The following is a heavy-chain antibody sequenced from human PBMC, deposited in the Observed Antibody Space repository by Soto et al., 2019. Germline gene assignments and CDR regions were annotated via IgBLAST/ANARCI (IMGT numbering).Heavy chain of an antibody. Sequence: SETLSLTCTVSGGSITSYYWTWIRQPPGKGLEWIGYIHHSGSTNYNPSLKNRVTISVDTTKNQLSLNLSSVTAADTAVYYCARGIKYDYYYYYGLDVWGQGTTVTVSS. V-gene: IGHV4-59*13. CDR3: ARGIKYDYYYYYGLDV. D-gene: IGHD2-8*01. CDR1: GGSITSYY. J-gene: IGHJ6*02. CDR2: IHHSGST.